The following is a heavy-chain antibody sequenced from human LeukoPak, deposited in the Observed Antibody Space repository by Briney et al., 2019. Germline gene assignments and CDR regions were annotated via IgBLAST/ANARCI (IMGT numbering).Heavy chain of an antibody. V-gene: IGHV3-30*02. CDR2: IRYDGSNK. J-gene: IGHJ6*03. D-gene: IGHD7-27*01. CDR1: GFTFSSYG. Sequence: GGSLRLSCAASGFTFSSYGMHWVRQAPGKGLEWVAFIRYDGSNKYYADSVKGRFTISRDNSKNTLYLQMNSLRAEDTAVYYCAKESGGTGGYYYYYMDVWGKGTTVTVSS. CDR3: AKESGGTGGYYYYYMDV.